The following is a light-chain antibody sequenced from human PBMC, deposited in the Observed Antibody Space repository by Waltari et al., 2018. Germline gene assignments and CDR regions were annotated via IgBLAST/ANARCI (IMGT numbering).Light chain of an antibody. Sequence: QSALTQPASVSGSPGQSITISCPGSSRDIGSYDWVSWYQQHPGKAPKVVIFDVSYRPSGVSNLFAGSKSGNTASLTISGLQAEDEADYYCTSYTTRHSLVFGTGTKVTVL. V-gene: IGLV2-14*03. CDR3: TSYTTRHSLV. J-gene: IGLJ1*01. CDR1: SRDIGSYDW. CDR2: DVS.